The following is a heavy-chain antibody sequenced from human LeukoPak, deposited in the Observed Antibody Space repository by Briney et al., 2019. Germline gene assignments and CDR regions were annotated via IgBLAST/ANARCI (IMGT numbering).Heavy chain of an antibody. D-gene: IGHD6-13*01. CDR1: GYTFTSYA. J-gene: IGHJ3*02. CDR3: ARDRFPGIAAGGRDDAFDI. V-gene: IGHV7-4-1*02. Sequence: ASVKVSCKASGYTFTSYAMNWVRQAPGQGLEWMGWINSNTGNPTYAQGFTGRFVFFLDTSVSTAYLQISSLKAEDTAVYYCARDRFPGIAAGGRDDAFDIWGQGTMVTVSS. CDR2: INSNTGNP.